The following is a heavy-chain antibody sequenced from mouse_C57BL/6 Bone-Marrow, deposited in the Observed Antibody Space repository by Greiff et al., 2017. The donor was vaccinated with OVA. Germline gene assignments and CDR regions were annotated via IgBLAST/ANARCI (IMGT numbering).Heavy chain of an antibody. CDR2: IYPGSGST. J-gene: IGHJ3*01. Sequence: QVHVKQPGAELVKPGASVKMSCKASGYTFTSYWITWVKQRPGQGLEWIGDIYPGSGSTNYNEKFKSKATLTVDTSSSTAYMQLSSLTSEDSAVYYCARSWLLRLFAYWGQGTLVTVSA. CDR1: GYTFTSYW. V-gene: IGHV1-55*01. D-gene: IGHD2-3*01. CDR3: ARSWLLRLFAY.